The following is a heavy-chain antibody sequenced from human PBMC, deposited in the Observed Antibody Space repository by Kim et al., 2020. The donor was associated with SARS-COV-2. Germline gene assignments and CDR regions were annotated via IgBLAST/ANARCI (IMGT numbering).Heavy chain of an antibody. D-gene: IGHD3-22*01. J-gene: IGHJ4*02. V-gene: IGHV4-39*01. CDR3: ARHATMIVVVITPYFDY. Sequence: LKSRVTISVDTSKNQFSLKLSSLTAADTAVYYCARHATMIVVVITPYFDYWGQGTLVTVSS.